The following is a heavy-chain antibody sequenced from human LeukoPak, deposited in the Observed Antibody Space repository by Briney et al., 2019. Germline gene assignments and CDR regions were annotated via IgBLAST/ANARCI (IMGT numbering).Heavy chain of an antibody. D-gene: IGHD2-2*01. CDR1: GFTVSSNY. J-gene: IGHJ3*02. V-gene: IGHV3-66*01. Sequence: GGSLRLSCAASGFTVSSNYMSWVRQAPGKGLEWVSVIYSGGSTYYADSVKGRFTISRDNAKNSLYLQMNSLRAEDTAVYYCAREGVVPAAPTGGGAFDIWGQGTMVTVSS. CDR3: AREGVVPAAPTGGGAFDI. CDR2: IYSGGST.